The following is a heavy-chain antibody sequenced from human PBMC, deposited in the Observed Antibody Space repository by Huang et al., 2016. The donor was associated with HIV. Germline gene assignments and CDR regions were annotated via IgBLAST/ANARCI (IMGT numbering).Heavy chain of an antibody. CDR3: ARHAFRYDFWSGYFHY. J-gene: IGHJ4*02. Sequence: QLQLQESGPGLVKPSETLSLTCTVSGDSISSSSYYWGWIRQPPGKGLEWIGRIYYSGSTHYNPSLNVRVTISVDTSKNQFSVKLSSVTAADKAVYYCARHAFRYDFWSGYFHYWGQGTLVTVSS. CDR2: IYYSGST. CDR1: GDSISSSSYY. D-gene: IGHD3-3*01. V-gene: IGHV4-39*01.